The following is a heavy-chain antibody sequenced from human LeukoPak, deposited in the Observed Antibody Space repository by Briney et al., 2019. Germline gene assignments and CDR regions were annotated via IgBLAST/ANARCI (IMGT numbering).Heavy chain of an antibody. Sequence: PSETLSLTCAVYGGSFSGYYWSWVRQPPGKGLEWIGEINHSGSTNYNPSLKSRVTFSVDTSNNHFSLKLSCVTAADTAVYYCARRASGHGDYDYWGQGTLVTVSS. CDR1: GGSFSGYY. J-gene: IGHJ4*02. D-gene: IGHD4-17*01. V-gene: IGHV4-34*01. CDR2: INHSGST. CDR3: ARRASGHGDYDY.